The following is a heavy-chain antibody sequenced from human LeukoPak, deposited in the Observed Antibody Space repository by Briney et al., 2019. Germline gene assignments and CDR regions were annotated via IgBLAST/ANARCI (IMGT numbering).Heavy chain of an antibody. D-gene: IGHD1-26*01. Sequence: GASVKVSCKASGYTFTSYGISWVRQAPGQRLEWMGWINAGNGNTKYSQKFQGRVTITRDTSASTAYMELSSLRSEDTAVYYCARGGGSYYYYFDYWGQGTLVTVSS. V-gene: IGHV1-3*01. CDR1: GYTFTSYG. CDR3: ARGGGSYYYYFDY. CDR2: INAGNGNT. J-gene: IGHJ4*02.